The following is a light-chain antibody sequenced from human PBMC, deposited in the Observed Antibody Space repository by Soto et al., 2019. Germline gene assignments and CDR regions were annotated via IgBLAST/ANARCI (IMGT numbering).Light chain of an antibody. Sequence: QSVLTQPPSASGTPGQRVTISCSGSSSNIGSNYVYWYQQLPGTAPKLLIYRNNQRPSGVPDRFSGYKSGTSASLAISGLGSEDAADYYCAAWDDSLRGVFGTGTKLTVL. CDR2: RNN. CDR3: AAWDDSLRGV. V-gene: IGLV1-47*01. CDR1: SSNIGSNY. J-gene: IGLJ1*01.